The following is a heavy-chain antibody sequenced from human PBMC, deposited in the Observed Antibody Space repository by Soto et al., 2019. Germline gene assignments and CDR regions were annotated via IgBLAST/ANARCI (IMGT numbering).Heavy chain of an antibody. CDR1: GGSFREYA. CDR2: IIPMFGTP. D-gene: IGHD5-18*01. CDR3: ARGSTAMIMSSFDY. J-gene: IGHJ4*01. Sequence: SVKVSCKLSGGSFREYAISWVRQAPGQGLEWMGGIIPMFGTPNYAQKFQGRVTIIADEGTSTAYMELSSLTSEDTAVYYCARGSTAMIMSSFDYWGQGTLVTVSS. V-gene: IGHV1-69*13.